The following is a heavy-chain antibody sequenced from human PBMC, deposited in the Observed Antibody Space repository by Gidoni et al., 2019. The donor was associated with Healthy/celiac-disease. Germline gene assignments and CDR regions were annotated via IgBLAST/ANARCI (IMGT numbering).Heavy chain of an antibody. J-gene: IGHJ4*02. V-gene: IGHV4-61*02. CDR1: GGSISSGSYS. CDR2: IYTSGST. CDR3: AREHVVVPAAIRFDY. Sequence: QVQLQESGPGLVKPSQTLSLPCTVSGGSISSGSYSWRWIRPPAGKGREWIGRIYTSGSTNYNPSLKSRVTMSVDTSKNQFSLKLSSVTAADTAVYYCAREHVVVPAAIRFDYWGQGTLVTVSS. D-gene: IGHD2-2*02.